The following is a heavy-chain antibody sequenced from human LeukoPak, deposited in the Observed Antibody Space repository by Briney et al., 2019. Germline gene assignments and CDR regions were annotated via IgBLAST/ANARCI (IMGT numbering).Heavy chain of an antibody. Sequence: PGGSLRLSCAASGFIFDDYAMHWVRQAPGKGLVWVSGIHWNSGSMGYADSVKGRFTISRDNAKNSLYLQMNNLRAEDTALYYCAKGSNYDFWSGYYFDYWGQGALVTVSS. CDR1: GFIFDDYA. CDR3: AKGSNYDFWSGYYFDY. V-gene: IGHV3-9*01. CDR2: IHWNSGSM. J-gene: IGHJ4*02. D-gene: IGHD3-3*01.